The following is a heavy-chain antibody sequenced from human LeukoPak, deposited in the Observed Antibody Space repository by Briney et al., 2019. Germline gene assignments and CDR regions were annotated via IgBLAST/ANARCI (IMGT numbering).Heavy chain of an antibody. J-gene: IGHJ4*02. CDR2: IKQDESVI. CDR1: GFTFSDYW. D-gene: IGHD5-18*01. V-gene: IGHV3-7*01. CDR3: ATEYSYTGAFDY. Sequence: GGSLRLSCAASGFTFSDYWMNWVRQAPGKGLEWVANIKQDESVIQYVDSVKGRFTISRDNAKNSLYLQMNSLRAEDTAVYYCATEYSYTGAFDYWGQGTLVTVSS.